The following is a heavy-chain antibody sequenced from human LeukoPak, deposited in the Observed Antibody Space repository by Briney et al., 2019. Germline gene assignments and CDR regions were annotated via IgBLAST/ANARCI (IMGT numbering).Heavy chain of an antibody. Sequence: ASVEVCCKASGYTFTGYYMHWVRQAPGQGLEWMGWINPNSGGTDYAQKFQGRVTLTRDTSISTAYMELSRLRSDDTAVHYCARERRRHGYTDDAFDIWGPGTMVTVSS. J-gene: IGHJ3*02. CDR1: GYTFTGYY. CDR2: INPNSGGT. CDR3: ARERRRHGYTDDAFDI. V-gene: IGHV1-2*02. D-gene: IGHD5-24*01.